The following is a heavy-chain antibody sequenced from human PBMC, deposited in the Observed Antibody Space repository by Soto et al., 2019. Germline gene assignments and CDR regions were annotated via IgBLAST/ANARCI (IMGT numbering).Heavy chain of an antibody. CDR3: TRDASRDSSARGWFDP. CDR1: GFTFRSFT. Sequence: EVQLVESGGGLVKPGGSLRLSCAASGFTFRSFTMNWVSQAPGKGLEWVSTISSNSAYIYYTDALRGRFTISRDNAKNSLHLQMNSLRAEDTAVYYCTRDASRDSSARGWFDPWGPGTLVTVSS. V-gene: IGHV3-21*02. CDR2: ISSNSAYI. D-gene: IGHD6-13*01. J-gene: IGHJ5*02.